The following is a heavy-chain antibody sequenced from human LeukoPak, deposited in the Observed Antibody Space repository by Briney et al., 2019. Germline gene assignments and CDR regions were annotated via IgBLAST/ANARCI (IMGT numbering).Heavy chain of an antibody. D-gene: IGHD5-18*01. Sequence: GASVKVSCKVSGYTLTELSMHWVRQAPGKGLEWMGGFDPEDGETIYAQKFQGRVTMTEDTSTDTAYMELSSLRSEDTAVYYCATISSVDTAMVSSFYYYMDVWGKGTTVTVSS. V-gene: IGHV1-24*01. CDR3: ATISSVDTAMVSSFYYYMDV. J-gene: IGHJ6*03. CDR1: GYTLTELS. CDR2: FDPEDGET.